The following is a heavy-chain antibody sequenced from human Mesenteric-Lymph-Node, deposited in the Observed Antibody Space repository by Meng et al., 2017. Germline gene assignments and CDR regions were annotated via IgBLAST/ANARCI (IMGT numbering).Heavy chain of an antibody. Sequence: ETLSLTCAASGVTFSSYSMNWVRQAPGKGLEWVSSISSSSSYIYYADSVKGRFTISRDNAKNSLYLQMNSLRAEDTAVYYCARSEEAFDDWGQGTLVNVSS. CDR2: ISSSSSYI. V-gene: IGHV3-21*01. CDR1: GVTFSSYS. CDR3: ARSEEAFDD. J-gene: IGHJ4*02.